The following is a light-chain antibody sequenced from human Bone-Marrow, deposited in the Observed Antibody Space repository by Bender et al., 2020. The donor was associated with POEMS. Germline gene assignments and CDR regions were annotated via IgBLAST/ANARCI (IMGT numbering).Light chain of an antibody. CDR2: DVS. V-gene: IGLV2-11*01. CDR3: CSYSGTYTWV. J-gene: IGLJ3*02. CDR1: SSDVGGYEH. Sequence: QSALTQPRSVSGSLGQSVTISCTGTSSDVGGYEHVSWYQHPPGKAPKLIIYDVSQRPSGVPDRLSASKSGDTASLTISGLQADDEADYYCCSYSGTYTWVFGGGTKLTVV.